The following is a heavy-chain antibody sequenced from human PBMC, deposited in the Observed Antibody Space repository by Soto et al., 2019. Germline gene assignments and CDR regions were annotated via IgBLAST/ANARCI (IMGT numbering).Heavy chain of an antibody. D-gene: IGHD3-10*01. V-gene: IGHV1-69*01. CDR2: ISPIFGTA. CDR3: ARGRGP. CDR1: GXTXSXYA. J-gene: IGHJ5*02. Sequence: QVQLXXXXAEVKKPGSSVKVSCKASGXTXSXYAISWVRQAPGQGLEWRGGISPIFGTANYAQKFQGSVTITADESTSTAYMELSSLRSEDTAVYYCARGRGPWGQGTLVTVSS.